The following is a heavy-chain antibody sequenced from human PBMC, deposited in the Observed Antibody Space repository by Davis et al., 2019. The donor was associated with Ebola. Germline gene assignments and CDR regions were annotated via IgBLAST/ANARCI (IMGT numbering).Heavy chain of an antibody. D-gene: IGHD1-26*01. J-gene: IGHJ6*04. CDR1: GFTFSSYS. CDR2: ISSSSGTI. Sequence: GESLKISCAASGFTFSSYSMNWVRQAPGKGLEWVSYISSSSGTIYYADSVKGRFTISRDNAKTSLYLQMNSLRDEDTAVYYCARDSGSYYESGYYYYGMDVWGKGTTVTVSS. V-gene: IGHV3-48*02. CDR3: ARDSGSYYESGYYYYGMDV.